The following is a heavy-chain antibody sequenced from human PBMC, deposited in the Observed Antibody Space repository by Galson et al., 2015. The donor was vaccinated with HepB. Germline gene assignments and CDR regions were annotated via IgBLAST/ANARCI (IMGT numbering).Heavy chain of an antibody. CDR3: AREGCGGDCYPAAAFDI. Sequence: SLRLSCAASGFTFSSYWMHWVRQAPGKGLVWVSRINSDGSSTRYADSVKGRFTISRDNAKNTLYLQMNSLRAEDTAVYYCAREGCGGDCYPAAAFDIWGQGTMVTVSS. CDR2: INSDGSST. D-gene: IGHD2-21*02. J-gene: IGHJ3*02. CDR1: GFTFSSYW. V-gene: IGHV3-74*01.